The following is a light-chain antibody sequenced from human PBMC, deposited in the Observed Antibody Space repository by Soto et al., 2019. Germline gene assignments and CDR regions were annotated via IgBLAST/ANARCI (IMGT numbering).Light chain of an antibody. J-gene: IGKJ2*01. V-gene: IGKV1-5*03. CDR2: KAS. Sequence: DIQMTQSPSTLSAYVGDTVTITCRASESISSWLAWHQQKPGKAPNLLIYKASSLESGVPSRFSGSGSGTEFTLTISSLQPDDFATYYCQHYNGDSRTFGQGTKLEIK. CDR1: ESISSW. CDR3: QHYNGDSRT.